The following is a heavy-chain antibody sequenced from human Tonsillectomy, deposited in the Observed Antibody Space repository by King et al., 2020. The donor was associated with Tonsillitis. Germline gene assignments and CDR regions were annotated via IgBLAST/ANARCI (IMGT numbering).Heavy chain of an antibody. D-gene: IGHD2-15*01. CDR3: ARGPGYCSGGSCYLIDF. V-gene: IGHV1-69*01. Sequence: VQLVQSGAEVKKSGSSVKVSCKASVCTFSRYAINWVRQAPGQGLEWMGGIIPIFGTANYVQKFQGRVTITADESTSTVYMEMSSLRYEDTAVYYCARGPGYCSGGSCYLIDFWGQGTLVTVSS. CDR1: VCTFSRYA. J-gene: IGHJ4*02. CDR2: IIPIFGTA.